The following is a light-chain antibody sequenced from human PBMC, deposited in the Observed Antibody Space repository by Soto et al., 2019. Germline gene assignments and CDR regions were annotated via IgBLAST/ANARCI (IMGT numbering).Light chain of an antibody. Sequence: DIQMTQSPSSLSASVVYRVTITCRASQSISNFLNWYQQRQGQVPKLLIYAASNLRTDVPARFSGSGSGTEFTLTITSLQPEDFTTYYCQQSHSSPPTFGQGTKVDI. J-gene: IGKJ1*01. CDR2: AAS. CDR3: QQSHSSPPT. CDR1: QSISNF. V-gene: IGKV1-39*01.